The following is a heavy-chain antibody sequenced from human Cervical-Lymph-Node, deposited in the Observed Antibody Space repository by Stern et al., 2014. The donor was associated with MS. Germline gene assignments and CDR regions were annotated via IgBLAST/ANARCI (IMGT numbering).Heavy chain of an antibody. J-gene: IGHJ6*02. CDR1: GGSISSGSYY. CDR2: IDTSGST. D-gene: IGHD3-22*01. V-gene: IGHV4-61*02. CDR3: AREKEYYYDSSGYYRMDV. Sequence: MQLVESGPGLVKPSQTLSLTCTVSGGSISSGSYYWSWIRQPAGKGLEWIGRIDTSGSTNYNPSLKSRVTISEAPSKNQFSLKLTLVTAADTAVYYCAREKEYYYDSSGYYRMDVWGQGTTVTVSS.